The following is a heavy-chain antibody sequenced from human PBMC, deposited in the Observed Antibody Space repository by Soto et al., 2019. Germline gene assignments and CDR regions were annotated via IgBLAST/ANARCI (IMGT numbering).Heavy chain of an antibody. D-gene: IGHD3-3*01. J-gene: IGHJ6*03. CDR3: ARGAIANYDFWSGYYDLGGYYYYYYYMDV. CDR2: IYYSGST. CDR1: GGSISSYY. V-gene: IGHV4-59*08. Sequence: SETLSLTCTVSGGSISSYYWSWIRQPPGKGLEWIGYIYYSGSTNYNPSLKSRVTISVDTSKNQFSLKLSSVTAADTAVYYCARGAIANYDFWSGYYDLGGYYYYYYYMDVWGKGTTVTVSS.